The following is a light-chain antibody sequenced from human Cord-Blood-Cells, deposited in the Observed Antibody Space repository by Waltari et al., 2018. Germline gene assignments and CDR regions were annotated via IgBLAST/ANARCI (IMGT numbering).Light chain of an antibody. CDR1: QSVSSSY. CDR3: QQYGSSPLT. Sequence: EIVLTKSPGTLSLSPGERATLSCRASQSVSSSYLAWYQQKPGQAPRLLIDGASSRATGTPDRFSGSGSGTDFTLTISRLEPEDFAVYYCQQYGSSPLTFGGGTKVEIK. J-gene: IGKJ4*01. V-gene: IGKV3-20*01. CDR2: GAS.